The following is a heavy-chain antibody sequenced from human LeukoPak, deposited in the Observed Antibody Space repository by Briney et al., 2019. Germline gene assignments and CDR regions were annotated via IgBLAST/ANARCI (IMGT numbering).Heavy chain of an antibody. CDR1: GFTFSSYW. CDR2: INSDGSST. D-gene: IGHD4-23*01. J-gene: IGHJ4*02. Sequence: SGGSLRLSCAASGFTFSSYWMHWVRQAPGKGLVWVSRINSDGSSTRYADSVKGRFTISRDNAKNTLYLQMNSLRAEDTAVYYCARLYGGNSEDIFDYWGQGTLVTVSS. CDR3: ARLYGGNSEDIFDY. V-gene: IGHV3-74*01.